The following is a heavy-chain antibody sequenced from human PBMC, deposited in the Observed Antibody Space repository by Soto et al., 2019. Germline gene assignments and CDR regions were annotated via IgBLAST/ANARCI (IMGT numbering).Heavy chain of an antibody. CDR1: GGSISSGDYY. V-gene: IGHV4-30-4*01. Sequence: SETLSLTCTVSGGSISSGDYYWSWIRQPPGKGLEWIGYIYYSGTTYYNPSLKSRLTISTDTSKNQFSLKLTSVTVADTAVYYCARSPSGYGDFGFWGQGTLVTVSS. CDR3: ARSPSGYGDFGF. CDR2: IYYSGTT. D-gene: IGHD6-25*01. J-gene: IGHJ4*02.